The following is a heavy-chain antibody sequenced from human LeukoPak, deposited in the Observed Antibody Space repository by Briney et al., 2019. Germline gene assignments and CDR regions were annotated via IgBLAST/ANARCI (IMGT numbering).Heavy chain of an antibody. CDR2: IIPIFGTA. Sequence: GASVKVSCKASGGTFNSYTISWVRQAPGQGLEWMGGIIPIFGTANYAQKFQGRVTITTDESTSTAYMELRSLRSDDTAVYYCARIGKGKSAAGTILVYAFDIWGQGTMVTVSS. CDR3: ARIGKGKSAAGTILVYAFDI. V-gene: IGHV1-69*05. J-gene: IGHJ3*02. D-gene: IGHD6-13*01. CDR1: GGTFNSYT.